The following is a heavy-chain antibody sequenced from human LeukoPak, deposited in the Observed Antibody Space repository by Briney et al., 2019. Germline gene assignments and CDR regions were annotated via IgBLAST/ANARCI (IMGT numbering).Heavy chain of an antibody. J-gene: IGHJ6*03. Sequence: GGSLGLSGAAPGFSFSTYSMNWVGQAPGKGLEWVSYISTSGTIFYADSVKGRFTISRDSAKNSLSLQMNSLRAEDTAVYYCVRILSDYYYYVDVWGKGTTVTVSS. V-gene: IGHV3-48*01. CDR2: ISTSGTI. CDR3: VRILSDYYYYVDV. CDR1: GFSFSTYS. D-gene: IGHD3-10*01.